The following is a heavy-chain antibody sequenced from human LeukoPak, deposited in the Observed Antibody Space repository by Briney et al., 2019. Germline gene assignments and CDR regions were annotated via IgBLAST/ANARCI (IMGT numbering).Heavy chain of an antibody. CDR1: GFTFRSYG. J-gene: IGHJ6*03. CDR2: IRYDGSNK. D-gene: IGHD1-26*01. CDR3: AKDQFLGGSYYYYYYMDV. Sequence: PGRSLRLSCATSGFTFRSYGMHWVRQAPGKGLEWVAFIRYDGSNKYYADSVKGRFTISRDNSKNTLYLQMDSLRAEDTAVYYCAKDQFLGGSYYYYYYMDVWGKGTTVTVSS. V-gene: IGHV3-30*02.